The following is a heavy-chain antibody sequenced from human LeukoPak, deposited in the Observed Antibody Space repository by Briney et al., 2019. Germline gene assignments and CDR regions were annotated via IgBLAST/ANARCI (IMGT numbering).Heavy chain of an antibody. CDR1: GYTFTSYG. J-gene: IGHJ4*02. D-gene: IGHD6-13*01. CDR3: ARDLREQPL. Sequence: ASVKVSCKASGYTFTSYGINWVRQAPGQGLEWMGWVSAYNGNTNYAQKLQGRVTMTTDTSTSTAYMELSSLRSEDTAVYYCARDLREQPLWGQGTLVTVSS. CDR2: VSAYNGNT. V-gene: IGHV1-18*01.